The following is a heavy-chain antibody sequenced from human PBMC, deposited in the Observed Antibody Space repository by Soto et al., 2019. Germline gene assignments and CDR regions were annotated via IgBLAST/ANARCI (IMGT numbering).Heavy chain of an antibody. Sequence: QLHLVQSGAVVKKPGASVTVSCSASGYPVTAYYMHWVRQAPGRGLEWMGGINPATGAAKYTQTFQGRVNMPRETSTSTVFMELSGRTSEDTAVFYCARGGGVGVAGSAAFDMWGQGTLVTVSS. V-gene: IGHV1-2*02. J-gene: IGHJ3*02. CDR1: GYPVTAYY. D-gene: IGHD3-3*01. CDR2: INPATGAA. CDR3: ARGGGVGVAGSAAFDM.